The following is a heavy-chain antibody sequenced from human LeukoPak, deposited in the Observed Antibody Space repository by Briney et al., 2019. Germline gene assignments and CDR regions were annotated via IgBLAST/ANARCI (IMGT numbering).Heavy chain of an antibody. CDR3: ARGAGKYYFHGMDV. Sequence: SETLSLTCTVSGGSISSYYWSWIRQPPGKGLEWIGHIYGSGSTNYNPSLKSRVTLSVDTSKNQFSLKLISVTAADTAVYYCARGAGKYYFHGMDVWGQGTTVTVSS. V-gene: IGHV4-59*01. CDR1: GGSISSYY. J-gene: IGHJ6*02. CDR2: IYGSGST.